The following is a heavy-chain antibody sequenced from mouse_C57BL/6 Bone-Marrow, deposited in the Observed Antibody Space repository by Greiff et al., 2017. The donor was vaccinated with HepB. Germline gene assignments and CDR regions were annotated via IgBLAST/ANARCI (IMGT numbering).Heavy chain of an antibody. V-gene: IGHV1-20*01. D-gene: IGHD1-1*01. CDR3: ARWGYGSSYPYFDV. J-gene: IGHJ1*03. Sequence: DVQLVESGPELVKPGDSVKISCKASGYSFTGYFMNWVMQSHGKSLEWIGRINPYNGDTFYNQKFKGKATLTVDKSSSTAHMELRSLTSEDSAVYYCARWGYGSSYPYFDVWGTGTTVTVSS. CDR1: GYSFTGYF. CDR2: INPYNGDT.